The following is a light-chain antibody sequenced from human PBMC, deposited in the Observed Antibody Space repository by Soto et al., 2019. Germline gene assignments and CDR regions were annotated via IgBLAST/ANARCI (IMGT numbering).Light chain of an antibody. CDR1: QSVSSSY. Sequence: EIVLTQSPGTLSLSPGERATLSCRASQSVSSSYLAWYQHKPEQAPRLLIYGASSRATGIPDRFSGSGSGTDFTLTISRLEPEDFAVYYCQQYGSSPGLTFGGGTKVEIK. CDR2: GAS. V-gene: IGKV3-20*01. J-gene: IGKJ4*01. CDR3: QQYGSSPGLT.